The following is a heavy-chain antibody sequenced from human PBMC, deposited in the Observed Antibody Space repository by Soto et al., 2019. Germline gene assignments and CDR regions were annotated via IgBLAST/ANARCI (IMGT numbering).Heavy chain of an antibody. D-gene: IGHD2-15*01. CDR3: ARQDVVVVAATPGAFDI. CDR2: IYYSGST. CDR1: GGSISSYY. V-gene: IGHV4-59*08. J-gene: IGHJ3*02. Sequence: LETLSLTCTVSGGSISSYYWSWIRQPPGKGLEWIGYIYYSGSTNYNPSLKSRVTISVDTSKNQFSLKLSSVTAADTAVYYCARQDVVVVAATPGAFDIWGQGTMVTVSS.